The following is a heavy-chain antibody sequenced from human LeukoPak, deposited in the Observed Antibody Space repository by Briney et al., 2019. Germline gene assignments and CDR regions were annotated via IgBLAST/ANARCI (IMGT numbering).Heavy chain of an antibody. CDR1: GYSISSGYY. CDR2: INHSGST. J-gene: IGHJ5*02. D-gene: IGHD2-15*01. V-gene: IGHV4-38-2*02. CDR3: ARGQLFGVVVAATSAGWFDP. Sequence: SETLSLTCTVSGYSISSGYYWSWIRQPPGKGLEWIGEINHSGSTNYNPSLKSRVTISVDTSKNQFSLKLSSVTAADTAVYYCARGQLFGVVVAATSAGWFDPWGQGTLVTVSS.